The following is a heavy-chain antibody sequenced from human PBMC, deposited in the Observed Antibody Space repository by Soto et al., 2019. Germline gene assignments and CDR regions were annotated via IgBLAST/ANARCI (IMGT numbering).Heavy chain of an antibody. CDR3: ARGHSTDCSNGVCSFFYNHEMDV. J-gene: IGHJ6*02. Sequence: ASVEVSCKASGYSFTDDHIHWVLQAPGQGLEWLGRINPKSGGTSTAQKFQGWVTMTRDRSISTVYMELTRLRSDDTAVYFCARGHSTDCSNGVCSFFYNHEMDVWGQGTTVTVSS. V-gene: IGHV1-2*04. CDR2: INPKSGGT. D-gene: IGHD2-8*01. CDR1: GYSFTDDH.